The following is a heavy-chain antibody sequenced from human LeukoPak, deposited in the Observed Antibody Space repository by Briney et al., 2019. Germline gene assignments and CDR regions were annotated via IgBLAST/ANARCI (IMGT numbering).Heavy chain of an antibody. V-gene: IGHV1-69*13. CDR3: ARAYCGGDCYTYRNWFDP. CDR1: GGTFSSYA. CDR2: IIPIFGTA. D-gene: IGHD2-21*01. J-gene: IGHJ5*02. Sequence: GASVKVSCKASGGTFSSYAISWVRRAPGQGLEWMGGIIPIFGTANYAQKFQGRVTITADESTSTAYMELSSLRSEDTAVYYCARAYCGGDCYTYRNWFDPWGQGTLVTVSS.